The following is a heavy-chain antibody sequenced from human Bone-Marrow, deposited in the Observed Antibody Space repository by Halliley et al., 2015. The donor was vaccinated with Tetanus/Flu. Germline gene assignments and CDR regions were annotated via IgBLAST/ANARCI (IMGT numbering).Heavy chain of an antibody. Sequence: CAASGFRFSRYYMNWVRQAPGKGLEWVANIEKDGSETNYVDSVKGRFTISRDNAKNSLFLQMNSLRVEDTAVYYCAGGAGWLIDYWGQGTLVTVSS. V-gene: IGHV3-7*01. CDR3: AGGAGWLIDY. CDR1: GFRFSRYY. J-gene: IGHJ4*02. CDR2: IEKDGSET. D-gene: IGHD5-12*01.